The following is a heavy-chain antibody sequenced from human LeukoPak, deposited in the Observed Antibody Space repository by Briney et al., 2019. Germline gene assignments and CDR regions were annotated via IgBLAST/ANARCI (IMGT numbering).Heavy chain of an antibody. CDR1: GFTFSSYG. J-gene: IGHJ4*02. V-gene: IGHV3-30*18. CDR3: AKGGGDYGDHGDF. Sequence: GGSLRLSCAASGFTFSSYGMHWVRQAPGKGLEWVAVISYDGSNKYYADSVKGRFTISRDNSKNTLYLQMNSLRAEDMAVYYCAKGGGDYGDHGDFWGQGTLVTVSS. D-gene: IGHD4-17*01. CDR2: ISYDGSNK.